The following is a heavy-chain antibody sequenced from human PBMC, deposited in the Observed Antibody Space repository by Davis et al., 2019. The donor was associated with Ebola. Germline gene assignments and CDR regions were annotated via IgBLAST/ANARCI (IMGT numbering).Heavy chain of an antibody. D-gene: IGHD3-3*01. J-gene: IGHJ4*02. CDR3: ANLEWVNPDY. V-gene: IGHV3-7*01. Sequence: GESLKISCVASGFTFSRSWMNWVRQAPGQGLDWVASIKEDGSEKYHVHSVEGRFTISRDNAKNSLYLQMNSLRAEDTAVYYCANLEWVNPDYWGQGVLVTVSS. CDR1: GFTFSRSW. CDR2: IKEDGSEK.